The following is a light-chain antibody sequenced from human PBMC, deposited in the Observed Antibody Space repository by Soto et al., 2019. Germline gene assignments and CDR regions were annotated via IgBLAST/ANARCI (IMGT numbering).Light chain of an antibody. CDR3: MQRIQLPET. V-gene: IGKV2D-29*02. Sequence: DVMLTQTPLSLSVTPGQPASISCKSSQSLLHSNGKTFLYWYLQSPGQSPQLLIYGVSDRFSGVSDRFSGSGSGTDFTLTISRVEAEDVGVYYCMQRIQLPETFGQGTRLDIK. CDR2: GVS. CDR1: QSLLHSNGKTF. J-gene: IGKJ2*01.